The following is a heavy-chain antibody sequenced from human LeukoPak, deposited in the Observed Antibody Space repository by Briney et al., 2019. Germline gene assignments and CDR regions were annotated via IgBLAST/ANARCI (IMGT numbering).Heavy chain of an antibody. V-gene: IGHV1-2*02. J-gene: IGHJ5*02. Sequence: GASVKVSCKASGYTFTGYYIHWVRQAPGQGPEWMGWINPNSGDTNFAQKFQGRVTMTRDTSISAAYMELSRLRSDDTAVYYCARAYSSSWYIPGWFDPWGQGTLVTVSS. D-gene: IGHD6-13*01. CDR1: GYTFTGYY. CDR2: INPNSGDT. CDR3: ARAYSSSWYIPGWFDP.